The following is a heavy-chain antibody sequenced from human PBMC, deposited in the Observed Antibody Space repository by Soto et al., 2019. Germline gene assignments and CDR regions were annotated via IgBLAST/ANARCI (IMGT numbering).Heavy chain of an antibody. CDR2: VYYSGST. V-gene: IGHV4-59*01. Sequence: SETLSLTCTVSGGSISSYYWSWIRQPPGKGLEWIGYVYYSGSTNYNPSLKSRVTISVDTSKNQFSLKMSSVTAADTAVFYCARGLNMVRGVIITWALDYWGQGTLVTVSS. D-gene: IGHD3-10*01. CDR1: GGSISSYY. J-gene: IGHJ4*02. CDR3: ARGLNMVRGVIITWALDY.